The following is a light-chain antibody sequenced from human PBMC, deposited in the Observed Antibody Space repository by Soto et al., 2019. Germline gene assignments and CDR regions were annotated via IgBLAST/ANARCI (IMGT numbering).Light chain of an antibody. CDR3: QQRSNWPPIT. CDR1: QSISSY. Sequence: EIVLTQSPATLSLSTGERATLSCRASQSISSYLVWYQQKPGRAPRLLIYDTSNRATGVPARFSGSGSGTDFTLTISSLEPEDFAVYYCQQRSNWPPITFGQRTRLEIK. CDR2: DTS. V-gene: IGKV3-11*01. J-gene: IGKJ5*01.